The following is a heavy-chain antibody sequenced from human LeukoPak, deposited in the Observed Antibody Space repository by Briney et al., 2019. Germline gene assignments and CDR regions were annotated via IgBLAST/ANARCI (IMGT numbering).Heavy chain of an antibody. CDR2: IRFDGSTK. CDR1: GFTFSRYG. V-gene: IGHV3-30*02. J-gene: IGHJ4*02. CDR3: AKSGGNTSSREFFDS. D-gene: IGHD3-10*01. Sequence: GGSLRLSCAASGFTFSRYGMHWVRQAPVKGLEWVAFIRFDGSTKFCADSVKGRCTISRDNSKNTLYLQMNSLRAEDTAVYFCAKSGGNTSSREFFDSWGQGTLVTVSS.